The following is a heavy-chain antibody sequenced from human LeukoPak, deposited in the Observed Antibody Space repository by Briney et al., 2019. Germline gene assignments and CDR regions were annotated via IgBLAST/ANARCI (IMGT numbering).Heavy chain of an antibody. V-gene: IGHV3-9*01. Sequence: GGSLRLSCAASGFTFDDYAMHWVRQAPGKGLEWVSGISWNSGSIGYADSVKGRFTISRDDAKNSLYLQMNSLRAEDTALYYCAKGRSNTYYDLWSGYYGWIDPWGQGTLVTVSS. J-gene: IGHJ5*02. CDR2: ISWNSGSI. D-gene: IGHD3-3*01. CDR3: AKGRSNTYYDLWSGYYGWIDP. CDR1: GFTFDDYA.